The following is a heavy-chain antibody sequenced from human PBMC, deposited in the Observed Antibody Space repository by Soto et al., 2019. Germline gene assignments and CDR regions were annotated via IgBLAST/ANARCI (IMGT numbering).Heavy chain of an antibody. CDR2: IIPIVNKP. V-gene: IGHV1-69*08. D-gene: IGHD3-10*01. J-gene: IGHJ4*02. CDR1: GGTFSSYT. Sequence: QVQLVQSGAEVKKPGSSVKVSCKASGGTFSSYTFNWVRQAPGQGLEWMGRIIPIVNKPNYEQKFQGRATIXXXTXXSTAYMELSSLRSEDTAVYYCARAYGSGSYRHFDSWGQGPLVTVSS. CDR3: ARAYGSGSYRHFDS.